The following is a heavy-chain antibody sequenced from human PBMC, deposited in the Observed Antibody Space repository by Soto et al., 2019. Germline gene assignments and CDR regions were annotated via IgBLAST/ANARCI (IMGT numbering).Heavy chain of an antibody. CDR3: AKDRRGAYCSGGICYSPDY. J-gene: IGHJ4*02. CDR2: ISGTGGT. CDR1: GLTFSSHV. Sequence: EVQLWESGGGLVQPGGSLRLSCAVSGLTFSSHVMSWVRQAPGKGLEWVSAISGTGGTYYADSVKRRFTISRDNSKNALYLQMNNLRDEDTAVYYCAKDRRGAYCSGGICYSPDYWGQGSLVIVSS. V-gene: IGHV3-23*01. D-gene: IGHD2-15*01.